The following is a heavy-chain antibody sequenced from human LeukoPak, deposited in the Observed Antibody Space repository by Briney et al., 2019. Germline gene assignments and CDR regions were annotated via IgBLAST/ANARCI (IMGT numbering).Heavy chain of an antibody. CDR1: GGSINSGGYF. CDR2: IHYSGST. V-gene: IGHV4-31*03. D-gene: IGHD4-11*01. CDR3: ARDAIDSNYFDF. Sequence: SQTLSLTCTVSGGSINSGGYFWRWTRQYPAKGLEWIGYIHYSGSTYYNPSLSSRVTISVDRSTNHFSLKGSSVTAADTAVYYCARDAIDSNYFDFWGQGTLVTVSS. J-gene: IGHJ4*02.